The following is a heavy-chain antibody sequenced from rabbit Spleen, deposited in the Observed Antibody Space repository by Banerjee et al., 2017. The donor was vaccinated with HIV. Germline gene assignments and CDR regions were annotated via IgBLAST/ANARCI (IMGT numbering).Heavy chain of an antibody. J-gene: IGHJ6*01. CDR3: ARDTGSSFSSYGMAL. Sequence: QSLEESGGDLVKPGASLTLTCTASGFSFSGGYYMCWVRQAPGKGLEWIACIYAGNSGSTYYASWAKGRFTCSKTSSTTVTLQMTSLTVADMATYFCARDTGSSFSSYGMALWGPGTLVTFS. V-gene: IGHV1S40*01. CDR1: GFSFSGGYY. D-gene: IGHD8-1*01. CDR2: IYAGNSGST.